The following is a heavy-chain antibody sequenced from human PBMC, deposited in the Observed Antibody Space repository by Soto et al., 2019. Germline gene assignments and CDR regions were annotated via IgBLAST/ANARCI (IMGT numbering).Heavy chain of an antibody. D-gene: IGHD6-19*01. CDR2: IYYSGST. CDR3: ARRVRSIAVGGFNWSDP. V-gene: IGHV4-59*08. J-gene: IGHJ5*02. Sequence: QVQLQESGPGLVKPSETLSLTCTVSGGSISSYYWSWIRQPPGKGLEWIGYIYYSGSTNYNPSLKSRVTISVDTSKNQFSLKLSSVTAADTAVYYCARRVRSIAVGGFNWSDPWGQGTLVTVSS. CDR1: GGSISSYY.